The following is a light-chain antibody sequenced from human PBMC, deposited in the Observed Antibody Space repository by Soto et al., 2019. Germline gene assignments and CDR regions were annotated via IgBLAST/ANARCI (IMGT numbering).Light chain of an antibody. CDR1: QTVSTS. CDR2: GAS. J-gene: IGKJ1*01. V-gene: IGKV3-15*01. Sequence: VLTQTSATLSVSPGERAALSFRASQTVSTSLAWYQQKPGRAPRLLIYGASTRASGVPARFSGSGSGTEFTLTISSLQSEDSAVYYCHQYNNWWTFGQGTKVDIK. CDR3: HQYNNWWT.